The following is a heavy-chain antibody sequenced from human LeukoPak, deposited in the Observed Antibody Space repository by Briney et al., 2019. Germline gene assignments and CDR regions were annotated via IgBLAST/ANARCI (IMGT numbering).Heavy chain of an antibody. CDR2: INWNGGST. V-gene: IGHV3-20*04. D-gene: IGHD2-2*02. CDR3: ARAGDCSSTSCYNYYYYYMDV. J-gene: IGHJ6*03. CDR1: GFTFDDYG. Sequence: GGSLRLSCAASGFTFDDYGMSWVRQAPGKGLEWVSGINWNGGSTGYADSVKGRFTISRDNAKNSLYLQMNSLRAEDTALYYCARAGDCSSTSCYNYYYYYMDVWGKGTTVTVSS.